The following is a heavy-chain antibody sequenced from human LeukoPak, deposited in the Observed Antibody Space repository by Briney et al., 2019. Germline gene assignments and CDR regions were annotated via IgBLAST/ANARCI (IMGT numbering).Heavy chain of an antibody. Sequence: SQTLSLTGTVSGGSISSGDYYWSWIRQPPGKGLEWIGYIYYSGSTYYNPSLKSRVTISVDTAKNQFSLKLSSVTAADTAVYYCARVCGGSCYDSLPFDYWGQGTLVTVSS. CDR3: ARVCGGSCYDSLPFDY. V-gene: IGHV4-30-4*01. J-gene: IGHJ4*02. D-gene: IGHD2-15*01. CDR2: IYYSGST. CDR1: GGSISSGDYY.